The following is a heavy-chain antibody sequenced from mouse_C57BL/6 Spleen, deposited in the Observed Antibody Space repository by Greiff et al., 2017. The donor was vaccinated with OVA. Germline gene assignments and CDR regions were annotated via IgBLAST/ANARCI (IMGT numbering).Heavy chain of an antibody. V-gene: IGHV1-64*01. CDR1: GYTFTSYW. D-gene: IGHD1-1*01. CDR2: IHPNSGST. J-gene: IGHJ2*01. CDR3: ARSYYGSRYYFDY. Sequence: QVQLKQPGAELVKPGASVKLSCKASGYTFTSYWMHWVKQRPGQGLEWIGMIHPNSGSTNYNEKFKSKATLTVDKSSSTAYMQLSSLTSEDSAVYYCARSYYGSRYYFDYWGQGTTLTVSS.